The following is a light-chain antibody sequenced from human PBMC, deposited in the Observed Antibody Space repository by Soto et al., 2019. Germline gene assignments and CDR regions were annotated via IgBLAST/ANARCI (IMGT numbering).Light chain of an antibody. Sequence: AIQLTQSPSSLSASVGDRVTITCRASQGITSALAWYQQKPGKAPKLLIYDASSLESGVPSRFSGSGSGTDFTLNISSLQPEDLAVYYCQQFKSYPLTFGGGTKVEIK. J-gene: IGKJ4*01. CDR3: QQFKSYPLT. V-gene: IGKV1-13*02. CDR1: QGITSA. CDR2: DAS.